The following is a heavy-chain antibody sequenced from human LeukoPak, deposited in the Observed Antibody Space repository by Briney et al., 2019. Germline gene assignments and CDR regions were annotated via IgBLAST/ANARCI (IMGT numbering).Heavy chain of an antibody. Sequence: PGGSLRLSCAASGFTFSSYSMNWVRQAPGKGLEWVSSISSSSSYIYYADSVKGRFTISRDNAKNSLYLQMNSLRAEDTAVYYCARERGATNWFDPWGQGTLVTVSS. V-gene: IGHV3-21*01. CDR3: ARERGATNWFDP. D-gene: IGHD1-26*01. J-gene: IGHJ5*02. CDR2: ISSSSSYI. CDR1: GFTFSSYS.